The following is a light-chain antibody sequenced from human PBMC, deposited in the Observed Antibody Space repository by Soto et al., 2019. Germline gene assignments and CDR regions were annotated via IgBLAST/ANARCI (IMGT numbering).Light chain of an antibody. CDR2: DAS. V-gene: IGKV3-11*01. CDR1: QIIGRY. J-gene: IGKJ3*01. Sequence: EIVLTQSPATLALSLGEIATLSCRASQIIGRYLAWFQHKLGQPPRLLIYDASNRATGIPVRFSGSGSGTDFTLTISSLEPEDFAVYYCQQSSTWPPFSFGPGTKVDIK. CDR3: QQSSTWPPFS.